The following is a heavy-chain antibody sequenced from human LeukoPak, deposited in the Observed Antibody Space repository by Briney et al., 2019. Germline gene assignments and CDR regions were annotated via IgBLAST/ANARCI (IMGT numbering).Heavy chain of an antibody. CDR3: ARDPRYCSGGSCLRFDY. V-gene: IGHV3-48*02. J-gene: IGHJ4*02. CDR2: ISGSSTIT. D-gene: IGHD2-15*01. Sequence: RSGGSLRLSCAASGFTFSSYAMSWVRQAPGKGLEWISYISGSSTITYYADSVKGRFTISRDNAKKSLYLELNSLRDDDTAVYYCARDPRYCSGGSCLRFDYWGQGTLVSVSS. CDR1: GFTFSSYA.